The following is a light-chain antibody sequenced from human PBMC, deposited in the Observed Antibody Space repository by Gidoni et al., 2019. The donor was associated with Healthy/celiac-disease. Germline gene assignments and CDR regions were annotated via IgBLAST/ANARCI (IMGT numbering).Light chain of an antibody. J-gene: IGKJ1*01. Sequence: DNQRTQPPSTLSASVGDRVTITCRASQSISSGLAWYQQKPGKAPKLLIYKASSLESGVPSRFSGSGSGTEFTLTISSLQPDDFATYYCQQYNSYSWTFGRGTKVEIK. CDR3: QQYNSYSWT. CDR2: KAS. CDR1: QSISSG. V-gene: IGKV1-5*03.